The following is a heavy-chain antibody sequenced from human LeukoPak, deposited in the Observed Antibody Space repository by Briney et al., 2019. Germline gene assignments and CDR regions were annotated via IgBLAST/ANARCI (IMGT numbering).Heavy chain of an antibody. CDR1: GFTFSSYA. J-gene: IGHJ4*02. D-gene: IGHD5-18*01. CDR3: AREEGYSYGYFDY. V-gene: IGHV3-30-3*01. Sequence: GGSLRLSCAASGFTFSSYAMHWVRQAPGKGLEWAAVISYDGSNKYYADSVKGRFTISRDNSKNTLYLQMNSLRAEDTAVYYCAREEGYSYGYFDYWGQGTLVTVSS. CDR2: ISYDGSNK.